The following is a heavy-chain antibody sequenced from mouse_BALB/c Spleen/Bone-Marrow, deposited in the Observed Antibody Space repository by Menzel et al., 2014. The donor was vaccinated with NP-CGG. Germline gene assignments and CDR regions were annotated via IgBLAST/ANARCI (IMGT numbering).Heavy chain of an antibody. J-gene: IGHJ4*01. CDR1: GFTFNTYA. CDR3: VRYYGSSYYYAMDY. CDR2: IRSKSNNYAT. Sequence: EVKLMESGGGLVQPKGSLKLSCAASGFTFNTYAMNWVRQAPGKGLEWVARIRSKSNNYATYYADSVKDRFTISRDDSQSMLYLQMNNLKTEGTAMYYCVRYYGSSYYYAMDYWGQGTSVTVSS. V-gene: IGHV10-1*02. D-gene: IGHD1-1*01.